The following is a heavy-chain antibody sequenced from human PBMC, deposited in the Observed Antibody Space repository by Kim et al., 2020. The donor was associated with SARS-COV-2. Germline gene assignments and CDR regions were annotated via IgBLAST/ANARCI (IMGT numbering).Heavy chain of an antibody. V-gene: IGHV3-23*01. J-gene: IGHJ5*02. CDR1: GFTFSSYA. CDR2: ISGSGGST. Sequence: GGSLRLSCAASGFTFSSYAMSWVRQAPGKGLEWVSAISGSGGSTYYADSVKGRFTISRDNSKNTLYLQMNSLRAEDTAVYYCAKVQEQISYYYGSGSYNSAAPGSWFDPWGQGTLVTVSS. CDR3: AKVQEQISYYYGSGSYNSAAPGSWFDP. D-gene: IGHD3-10*01.